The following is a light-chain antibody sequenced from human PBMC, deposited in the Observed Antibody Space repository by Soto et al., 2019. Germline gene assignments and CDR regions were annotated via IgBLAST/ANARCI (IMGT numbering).Light chain of an antibody. CDR1: ETINTW. CDR3: QQYNTYSGT. V-gene: IGKV1-5*03. Sequence: DIQMTQSPPTLSASLGDTVTITWRPSETINTWLAWFQQKPGKAPKLLIYQASTLESGVPSRFSGSGDGTEFNLTISSLQTDDFATYYCQQYNTYSGTFGQGTKVDIK. J-gene: IGKJ1*01. CDR2: QAS.